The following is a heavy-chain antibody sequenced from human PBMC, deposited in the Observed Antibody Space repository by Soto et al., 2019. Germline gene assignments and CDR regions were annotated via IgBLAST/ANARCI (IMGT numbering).Heavy chain of an antibody. CDR2: IYYSGST. CDR3: ARDIPKVFNDTATTWIDP. D-gene: IGHD3-22*01. Sequence: PSDTLPLTCTVSGGSISSGGYYWSWIRQHPGKGLEWIGYIYYSGSTYYNLSLKSRVTISVDTSKDQFSLKLSSVTAADTAVYYCARDIPKVFNDTATTWIDPWCQGNLLTVSS. V-gene: IGHV4-31*03. CDR1: GGSISSGGYY. J-gene: IGHJ5*02.